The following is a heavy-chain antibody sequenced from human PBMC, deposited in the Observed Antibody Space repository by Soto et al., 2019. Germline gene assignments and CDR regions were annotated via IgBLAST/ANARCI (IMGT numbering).Heavy chain of an antibody. CDR3: VRVGCSGGGCYPDY. D-gene: IGHD2-15*01. CDR2: IKTDGSST. Sequence: EVPLVESGGGLVQPGGSLRLSCAASGFTFSTYWMHWVRQAPGKGLVWVSRIKTDGSSTTYADSVKGRFTISRDNAKNTLYLQMNSLRVEDTAFYYCVRVGCSGGGCYPDYWGQGTLVTVSS. J-gene: IGHJ4*02. V-gene: IGHV3-74*01. CDR1: GFTFSTYW.